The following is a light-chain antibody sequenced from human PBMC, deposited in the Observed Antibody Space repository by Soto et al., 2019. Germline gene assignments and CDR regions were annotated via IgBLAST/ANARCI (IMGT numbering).Light chain of an antibody. CDR1: QNINAW. CDR2: DAS. CDR3: HQYNRFPRT. V-gene: IGKV1-5*01. Sequence: DIHMTQSPSSLSVSVGDRVTITCRTSQNINAWLAWYQQRPGQAPKLLIYDASTVQSGVPSRFSGSGSGTEFTLTITSLQPDDFATYYCHQYNRFPRTFGQGTKVDIK. J-gene: IGKJ1*01.